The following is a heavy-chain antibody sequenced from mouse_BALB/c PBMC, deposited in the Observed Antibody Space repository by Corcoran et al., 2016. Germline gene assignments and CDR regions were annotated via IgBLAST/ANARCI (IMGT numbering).Heavy chain of an antibody. CDR2: INPNNGGT. CDR1: GYTFTEYT. CDR3: ARSFYYDYDGYAMDY. D-gene: IGHD2-4*01. V-gene: IGHV1-22*01. Sequence: EVQLQQSGPELVKPGASVKISCKTSGYTFTEYTMHWVKQSHGKSLEWIGSINPNNGGTSYNQKFKGKATLTVDKSSSTAYMELRSLTSEDSAVYYCARSFYYDYDGYAMDYWGQGTSVTVSS. J-gene: IGHJ4*01.